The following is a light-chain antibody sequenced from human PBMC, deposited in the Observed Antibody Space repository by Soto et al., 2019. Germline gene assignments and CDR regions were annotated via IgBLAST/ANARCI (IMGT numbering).Light chain of an antibody. Sequence: SYELTQPPSVSVAPGQTARITCGGDNIGSRSVHWYQQKPDQAPVLVVYDDSDRPSGIPERFSGSNSGYTATLTISRVEAGDEADYYCQVWDTTRDYSVVFGGGTQLTVL. CDR1: NIGSRS. CDR2: DDS. J-gene: IGLJ2*01. V-gene: IGLV3-21*02. CDR3: QVWDTTRDYSVV.